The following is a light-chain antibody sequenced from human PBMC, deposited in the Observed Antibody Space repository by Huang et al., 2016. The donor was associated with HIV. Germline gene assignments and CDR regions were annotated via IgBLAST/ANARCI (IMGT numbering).Light chain of an antibody. CDR3: QQYNRYSYT. J-gene: IGKJ2*01. CDR2: KAS. Sequence: DIQMTQSPSTLSASVGDRVTITCRARQGISSWLAWYQQKPGKAPKVLLYKASSLESGVPSRFSGSGSGTEFTLTISSLQPDDFATYYCQQYNRYSYTFGQGTNLEIK. V-gene: IGKV1-5*03. CDR1: QGISSW.